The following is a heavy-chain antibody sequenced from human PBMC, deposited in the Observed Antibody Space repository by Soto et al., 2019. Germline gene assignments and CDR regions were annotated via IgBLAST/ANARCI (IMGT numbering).Heavy chain of an antibody. CDR2: ISSNGGST. V-gene: IGHV3-64D*06. D-gene: IGHD2-15*01. J-gene: IGHJ6*02. CDR1: GFTFSSYA. CDR3: VKGYCSGGSCYSLNPNYYYYGMDV. Sequence: LSLSCSASGFTFSSYAMHWVRQAPGKGLEYVSAISSNGGSTYYADSVKGRFTISRDNSKNTLYLQMSSLRAEDTAVYYCVKGYCSGGSCYSLNPNYYYYGMDVWGQGTMVTVSS.